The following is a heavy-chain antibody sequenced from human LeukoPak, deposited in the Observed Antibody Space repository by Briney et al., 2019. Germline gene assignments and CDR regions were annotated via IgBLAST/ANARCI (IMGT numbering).Heavy chain of an antibody. CDR2: INPNSGGT. J-gene: IGHJ4*02. D-gene: IGHD4-17*01. CDR3: ARDFGVTTTTYFDY. Sequence: ASVKVSCKASGYTFTGYYMHWVRQAPGQGLEWMGWINPNSGGTNYAQKFQGRVTMTRDTSISTAYMELSRLRSDDTAVYYCARDFGVTTTTYFDYWGQGTLVTVSS. CDR1: GYTFTGYY. V-gene: IGHV1-2*02.